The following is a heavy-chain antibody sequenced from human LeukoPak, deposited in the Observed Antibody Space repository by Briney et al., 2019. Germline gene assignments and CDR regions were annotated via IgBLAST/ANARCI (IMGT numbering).Heavy chain of an antibody. V-gene: IGHV1-2*02. CDR1: GYTFTGYY. CDR3: ARDWYYDSSGMRAFDI. D-gene: IGHD3-22*01. J-gene: IGHJ3*02. Sequence: ASVKVSCKASGYTFTGYYMHWVRQAPGQGLEWMGWINPNSRGTNYAQKFQGRVTMTRDTSISTAYMELSRLRSDDTAVYYCARDWYYDSSGMRAFDIWGQGTMVTVSS. CDR2: INPNSRGT.